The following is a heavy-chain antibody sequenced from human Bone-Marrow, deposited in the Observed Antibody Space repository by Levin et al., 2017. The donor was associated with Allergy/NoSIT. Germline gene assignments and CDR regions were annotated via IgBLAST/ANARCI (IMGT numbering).Heavy chain of an antibody. J-gene: IGHJ6*02. Sequence: GESLKISCVASGLTFSSWTMNWVRQAPGKGLEWVSSISSGGNYAYYADSVKGRFSISRDNAKNSLYLHLNSLRADDTAMYYCAKDSEKVASQHEDYYYYGMDVWGQGTTVTVSS. CDR1: GLTFSSWT. CDR2: ISSGGNYA. CDR3: AKDSEKVASQHEDYYYYGMDV. V-gene: IGHV3-21*04. D-gene: IGHD2-2*01.